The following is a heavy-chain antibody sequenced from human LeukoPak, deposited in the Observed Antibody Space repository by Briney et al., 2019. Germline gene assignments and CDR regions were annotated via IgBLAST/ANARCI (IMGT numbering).Heavy chain of an antibody. V-gene: IGHV3-74*01. CDR2: INSDGSST. CDR1: GFTFSSYW. Sequence: GGSLRLSCAASGFTFSSYWMHWVRQAPGKGLMWVSRINSDGSSTNYADSVKGRFTISRDSAKNTLYLQMNSLRAEDTAVYYCARDYYDNDGHYYGPDYWGQGTLVTVSS. J-gene: IGHJ4*02. D-gene: IGHD3-22*01. CDR3: ARDYYDNDGHYYGPDY.